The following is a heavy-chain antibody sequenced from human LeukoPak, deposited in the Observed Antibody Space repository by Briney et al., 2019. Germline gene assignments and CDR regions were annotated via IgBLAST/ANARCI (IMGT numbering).Heavy chain of an antibody. V-gene: IGHV3-7*01. Sequence: GGTLRLSCAVSGFTFSSYWMSWVRQAPGKGLEWVANIKQDGSEKYKVDSVKGRFTIYRDNDKNCLHLQMNSVAAENPAVYCCARDGGDYYGSGRDSYGRDVWGQGTTVTVPS. CDR3: ARDGGDYYGSGRDSYGRDV. J-gene: IGHJ6*02. D-gene: IGHD3-10*01. CDR2: IKQDGSEK. CDR1: GFTFSSYW.